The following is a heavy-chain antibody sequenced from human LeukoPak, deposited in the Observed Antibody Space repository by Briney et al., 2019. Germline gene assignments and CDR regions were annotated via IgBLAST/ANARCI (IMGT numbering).Heavy chain of an antibody. CDR1: GGSSSGYY. D-gene: IGHD6-13*01. V-gene: IGHV4-34*01. CDR3: AREDIAATGAFGY. Sequence: SETLSLTCGVYGGSSSGYYWSWIRQPPGKGLEWIGEINHSGSTDYNPSLKSRVTISVDTSKNQFSLKLSSVTAADTAVYYCAREDIAATGAFGYWGQGTLVTVSS. CDR2: INHSGST. J-gene: IGHJ4*02.